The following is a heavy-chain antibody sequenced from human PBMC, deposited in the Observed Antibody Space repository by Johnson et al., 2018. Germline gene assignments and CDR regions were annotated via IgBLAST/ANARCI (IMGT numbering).Heavy chain of an antibody. D-gene: IGHD4-23*01. J-gene: IGHJ3*02. CDR1: GFTFSSYG. CDR2: IWYDGSNK. Sequence: QVQLVQSGGGVVQXGRSLRLSCAASGFTFSSYGMHWVRQAPGKGLEWVAVIWYDGSNKYYADSVKGRFTISRDNSKNTLYLQMNSLRAEDTAVYYCARDVGRWNDAFDIWGQGTMVTVS. CDR3: ARDVGRWNDAFDI. V-gene: IGHV3-33*08.